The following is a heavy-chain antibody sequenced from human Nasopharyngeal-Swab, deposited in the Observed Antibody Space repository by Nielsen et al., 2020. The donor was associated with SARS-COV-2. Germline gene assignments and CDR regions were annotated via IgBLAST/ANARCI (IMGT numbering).Heavy chain of an antibody. J-gene: IGHJ6*02. D-gene: IGHD6-19*01. CDR2: INAGNGNT. Sequence: ASVKVSCKASGYTFTSYAMHWVRQAPGQRLERMGWINAGNGNTKYSQKFQGRVTITRDTSASTAYMELSSLRSEDTAVYYCARVEAGYSSGGPYYYYGMDVWGQGTTVTVSS. CDR1: GYTFTSYA. CDR3: ARVEAGYSSGGPYYYYGMDV. V-gene: IGHV1-3*01.